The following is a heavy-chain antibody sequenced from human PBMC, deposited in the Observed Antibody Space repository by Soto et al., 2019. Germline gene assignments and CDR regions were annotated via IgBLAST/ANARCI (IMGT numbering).Heavy chain of an antibody. Sequence: PSETLSLTCAVSGGSISSSNWRSWVRQPPGKGLEWIGEIYHSGSTNYNPYLKSRVTISVDKSKNQFSRKLSSVTAADTAVYYCARVGCSSTSCYSDYYYGMDVWGQGTTVTVSS. V-gene: IGHV4-4*02. J-gene: IGHJ6*02. D-gene: IGHD2-2*02. CDR3: ARVGCSSTSCYSDYYYGMDV. CDR1: GGSISSSNW. CDR2: IYHSGST.